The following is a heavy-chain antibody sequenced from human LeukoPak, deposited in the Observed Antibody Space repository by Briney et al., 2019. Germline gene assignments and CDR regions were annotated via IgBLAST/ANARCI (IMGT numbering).Heavy chain of an antibody. D-gene: IGHD6-19*01. V-gene: IGHV4-61*02. Sequence: SQTLSLTCTVSGGSISSGSYYWSWIRQPAGKGLEWIGRIYTSGSTNYNPSLKSRVTISVDTSKNQFSLKLSSVTAADTAVYYCARDRIAVADTRGYNWFDPWGQGTLVTVSS. CDR3: ARDRIAVADTRGYNWFDP. J-gene: IGHJ5*02. CDR1: GGSISSGSYY. CDR2: IYTSGST.